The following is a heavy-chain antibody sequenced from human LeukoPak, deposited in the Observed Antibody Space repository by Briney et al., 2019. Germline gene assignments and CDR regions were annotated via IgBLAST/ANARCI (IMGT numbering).Heavy chain of an antibody. CDR3: ARAEDYYDSSAYYIFDY. CDR1: GYSINSGYY. CDR2: IYHSGST. Sequence: SETLSLTCAVSGYSINSGYYWGWIRQPPGKGLEWIRSIYHSGSTYYNPSLKSRVTISVDTSKNQFSLKLSSVTAADTAVYYCARAEDYYDSSAYYIFDYWGQGTLVTVSS. V-gene: IGHV4-38-2*01. D-gene: IGHD3-22*01. J-gene: IGHJ4*02.